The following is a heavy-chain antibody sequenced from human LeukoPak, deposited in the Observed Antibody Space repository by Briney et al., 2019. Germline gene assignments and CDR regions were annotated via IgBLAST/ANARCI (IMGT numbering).Heavy chain of an antibody. V-gene: IGHV3-23*01. CDR1: GISLSNYA. D-gene: IGHD3-10*01. Sequence: GVSLRLSCVVSGISLSNYAMIWLRQAPGQGLEWFSYISERGGSTTYADSVKGRFTISRDNSLNTLYLQMRSLRAEDTGVYFCAKRGVVIRGILVIGYHQEAYHYDYWGQGVLVTVPS. CDR2: ISERGGST. J-gene: IGHJ4*02. CDR3: AKRGVVIRGILVIGYHQEAYHYDY.